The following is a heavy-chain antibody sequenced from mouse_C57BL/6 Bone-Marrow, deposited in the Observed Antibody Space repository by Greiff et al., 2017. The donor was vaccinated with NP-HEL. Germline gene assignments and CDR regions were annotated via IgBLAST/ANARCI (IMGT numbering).Heavy chain of an antibody. D-gene: IGHD1-1*01. V-gene: IGHV5-17*01. J-gene: IGHJ2*01. Sequence: EVKVVESGGGLVKPGGSLKLSCAASGFTFSDYGMHWVRQAPEKGLEWVAYISSGSSTIYYADTVKGRFTISRDNAKNTLFLQMTSLRSEDTAMYYCARPGGSSPYYFDYWGQGTTLTVSS. CDR1: GFTFSDYG. CDR3: ARPGGSSPYYFDY. CDR2: ISSGSSTI.